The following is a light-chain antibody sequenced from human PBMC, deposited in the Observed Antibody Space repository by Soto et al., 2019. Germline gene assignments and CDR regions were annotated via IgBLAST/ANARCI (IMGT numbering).Light chain of an antibody. J-gene: IGLJ3*02. CDR3: SSYTSSDTVV. V-gene: IGLV2-14*03. CDR2: DVS. CDR1: SSNVRASKY. Sequence: QSALTQPASVSGSPGQSITISCTVVSSNVRASKYVSWYQHHPTKAPKLIIYDVSDRPSGVSNRFSGSKSGNTASLTISGLQAEDEADYYCSSYTSSDTVVFGGGTQLTVL.